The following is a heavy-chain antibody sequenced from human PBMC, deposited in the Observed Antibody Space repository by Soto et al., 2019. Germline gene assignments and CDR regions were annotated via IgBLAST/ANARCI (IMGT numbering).Heavy chain of an antibody. J-gene: IGHJ6*02. Sequence: GASVKVSFKASGGTFSSYAISWLRQAPGQGLEWMGGIIPIFGTANYAQKFQGRVTITADKSTSTAYMELSSLRSEDTAVYYCASRRITIFGVVIAYGMDVWGQGTTVTVSS. CDR2: IIPIFGTA. V-gene: IGHV1-69*06. CDR1: GGTFSSYA. D-gene: IGHD3-3*01. CDR3: ASRRITIFGVVIAYGMDV.